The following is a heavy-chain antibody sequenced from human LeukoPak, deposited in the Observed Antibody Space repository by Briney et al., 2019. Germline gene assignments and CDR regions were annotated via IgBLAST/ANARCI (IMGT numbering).Heavy chain of an antibody. Sequence: TSETLSLTCTVSGGSISSSSYYWGWIRQPPGKGLEWIGSIYYSGSTYYNPSLKSRVTISVDTSKNQFSLKLSSVTAADTAVYYCAREMVRGTDYYYYYMDVWGKGTTVTVSS. CDR1: GGSISSSSYY. D-gene: IGHD3-10*01. V-gene: IGHV4-39*02. J-gene: IGHJ6*03. CDR2: IYYSGST. CDR3: AREMVRGTDYYYYYMDV.